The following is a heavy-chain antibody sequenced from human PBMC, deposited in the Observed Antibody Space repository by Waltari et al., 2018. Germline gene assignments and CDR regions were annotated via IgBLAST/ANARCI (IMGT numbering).Heavy chain of an antibody. CDR2: ISYDGDHK. D-gene: IGHD3-22*01. CDR3: ARGQAWAMIVVVTIYFDW. Sequence: GGGVVQPGRSLRLSCAVTGFTFSNYVMHWVRQAPGKGPEWVAAISYDGDHKYYADSVKGRFTISRDNSKNTLYLQMNSLSAEDTAVYYCARGQAWAMIVVVTIYFDWWGQGTLVTVSS. J-gene: IGHJ4*02. CDR1: GFTFSNYV. V-gene: IGHV3-30*01.